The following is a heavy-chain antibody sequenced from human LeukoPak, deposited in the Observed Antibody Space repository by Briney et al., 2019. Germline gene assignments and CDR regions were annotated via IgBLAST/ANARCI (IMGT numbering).Heavy chain of an antibody. D-gene: IGHD6-19*01. J-gene: IGHJ4*02. CDR2: INYSGST. V-gene: IGHV4-34*01. CDR1: GGSFSGYY. Sequence: SETLSLTCAVYGGSFSGYYWSWIRQPPGKGLEWIGEINYSGSTNYNPSLKSRVTISVDTSKNQFSLKLSSVTAADTAVYYCARPGWGSPPHFFDCWGQGTLVTVSS. CDR3: ARPGWGSPPHFFDC.